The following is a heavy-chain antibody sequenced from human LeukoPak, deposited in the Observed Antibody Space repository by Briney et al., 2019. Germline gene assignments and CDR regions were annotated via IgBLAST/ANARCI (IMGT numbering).Heavy chain of an antibody. D-gene: IGHD6-13*01. CDR3: AKDMRSSSWSFFDY. J-gene: IGHJ4*02. V-gene: IGHV3-9*01. CDR2: ITWNSGTI. Sequence: GGSLRLSCAASGFTFDDYAMHWVRQAPGEGLEWVPGITWNSGTIDYADSVKGRFTISRDNVKNSLYLQMNSLRAEDTALYYCAKDMRSSSWSFFDYWGRGTLVTVSS. CDR1: GFTFDDYA.